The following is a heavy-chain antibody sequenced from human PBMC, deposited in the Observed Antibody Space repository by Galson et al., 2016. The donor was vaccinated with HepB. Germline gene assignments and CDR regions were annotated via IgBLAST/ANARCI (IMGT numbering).Heavy chain of an antibody. CDR3: ARDSNGYFDL. J-gene: IGHJ2*01. CDR1: GGFLSGYY. D-gene: IGHD3-22*01. Sequence: ETLSLTCAVSGGFLSGYYWSWIRQPPGKGLEGIGEINHSSSHNYNPSLKSRVTISVDTSKNQFSLQLSSVTAADTAMYYCARDSNGYFDLWGRGTLVTVSS. V-gene: IGHV4-34*01. CDR2: INHSSSH.